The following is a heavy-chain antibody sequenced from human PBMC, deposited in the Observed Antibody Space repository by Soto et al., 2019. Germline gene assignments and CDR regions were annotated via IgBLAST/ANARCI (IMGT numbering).Heavy chain of an antibody. Sequence: GGSLRLSCAASGFTFSSYAMSWVRQAPGKGLEWVSAISGSGGSTYYADSVKGRFTISRDNSKNTLYLQMNSLRAEDTAVYYCAKGGTDIVVVPAALYYYYYYMDVWGKGTKVTVSS. D-gene: IGHD2-2*01. V-gene: IGHV3-23*01. CDR1: GFTFSSYA. CDR3: AKGGTDIVVVPAALYYYYYYMDV. CDR2: ISGSGGST. J-gene: IGHJ6*03.